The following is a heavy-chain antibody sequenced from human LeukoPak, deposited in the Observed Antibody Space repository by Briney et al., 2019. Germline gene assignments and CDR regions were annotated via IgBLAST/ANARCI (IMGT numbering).Heavy chain of an antibody. V-gene: IGHV4-4*07. Sequence: SETLSLTCTVSGGSVSNYYWSWIRQPAGKGLQWIGRIHTSGTTNYNPPLESRVTMSVDTSKNQFSLKLSSVTAADTAVYYCARDSGSQGRYFQYWGQGTLVTVSS. D-gene: IGHD1-26*01. J-gene: IGHJ1*01. CDR3: ARDSGSQGRYFQY. CDR1: GGSVSNYY. CDR2: IHTSGTT.